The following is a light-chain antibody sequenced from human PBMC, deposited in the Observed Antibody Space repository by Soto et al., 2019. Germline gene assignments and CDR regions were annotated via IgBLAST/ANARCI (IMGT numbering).Light chain of an antibody. J-gene: IGLJ1*01. CDR2: STS. Sequence: QSVLRQPPSASGTPGQIVAISCSGSSSNIGSNTVTWYQQLPGTAPKLLIYSTSQRSSGVPGRFSGSKSGASASLSISGLQSEDEADYYCAAWDDRLDVYVFGTGTKVTVL. CDR1: SSNIGSNT. V-gene: IGLV1-44*01. CDR3: AAWDDRLDVYV.